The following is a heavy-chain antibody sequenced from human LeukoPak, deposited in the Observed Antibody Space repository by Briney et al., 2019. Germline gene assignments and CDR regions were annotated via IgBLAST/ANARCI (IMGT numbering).Heavy chain of an antibody. CDR1: GFTFSSYG. Sequence: GGSLRLSCAASGFTFSSYGMHWVRQAPGKGLEGVAFIRYDGSNKYYADSVKGRFTISRDNSKNTLYLQMNSLRAEDTAVYYCAKDSTVVVPAGIYYYYYMDVWGQGTTVTVSS. D-gene: IGHD2-2*01. CDR3: AKDSTVVVPAGIYYYYYMDV. V-gene: IGHV3-30*02. J-gene: IGHJ6*03. CDR2: IRYDGSNK.